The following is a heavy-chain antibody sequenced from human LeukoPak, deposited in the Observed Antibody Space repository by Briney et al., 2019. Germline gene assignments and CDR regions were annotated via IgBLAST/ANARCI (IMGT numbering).Heavy chain of an antibody. J-gene: IGHJ3*02. D-gene: IGHD5-18*01. V-gene: IGHV1-69*05. CDR3: ARDRGYSYFDAFDI. Sequence: SVKVSCTASGGTFTSYAISWVRHAPGQGLEWMGGIIPIFGTANYAQKFQGRVTITTDESTSTAYMELSGLRSEATAVYYCARDRGYSYFDAFDIWGQGTMVTVSS. CDR1: GGTFTSYA. CDR2: IIPIFGTA.